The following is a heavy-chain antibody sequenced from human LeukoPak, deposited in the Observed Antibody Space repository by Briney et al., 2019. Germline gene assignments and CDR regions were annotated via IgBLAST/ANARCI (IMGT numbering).Heavy chain of an antibody. J-gene: IGHJ6*02. CDR2: IIPIFGTA. Sequence: ASVKVSCKASGGTFSSYAISWVRQAPGQGLEWMGGIIPIFGTANYAQKFQGRVTITADESTSTAYMELSSLRSEDTAVYYCASWPRQDWYGVRYYGMDVWGQGTTVTVSS. CDR3: ASWPRQDWYGVRYYGMDV. V-gene: IGHV1-69*13. CDR1: GGTFSSYA. D-gene: IGHD3-10*01.